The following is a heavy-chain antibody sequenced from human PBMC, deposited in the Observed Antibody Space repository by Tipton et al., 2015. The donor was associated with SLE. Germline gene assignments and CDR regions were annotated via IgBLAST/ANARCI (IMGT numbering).Heavy chain of an antibody. CDR3: AKDSKRTYDYIWGSYPYTLSNAFDV. CDR1: GFIASSKV. CDR2: ISWNSGNI. J-gene: IGHJ3*01. D-gene: IGHD3-16*01. V-gene: IGHV3-9*02. Sequence: SLRLSCAASGFIASSKVINWVRQAPGKGLEWVSGISWNSGNIGYADSVKGRYTISRDNAKNSLYLQMNSLRAEDTALYYCAKDSKRTYDYIWGSYPYTLSNAFDVWGQGTMVTVSS.